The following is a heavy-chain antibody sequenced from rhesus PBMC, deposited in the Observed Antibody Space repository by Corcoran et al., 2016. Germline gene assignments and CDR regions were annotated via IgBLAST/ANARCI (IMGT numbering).Heavy chain of an antibody. D-gene: IGHD2-27*01. CDR1: GGPIISAFD. CDR3: ARVFSY. J-gene: IGHJ4*01. V-gene: IGHV4-76*01. Sequence: QVQLQESGPGVVKPSETLSLTCAVAGGPIISAFDWRWIRQLPGGGLEWIGYVYGSSGSTNYNPSLKNRVTISKDASKNQFSLKLSSVTAADTAVYYCARVFSYWGQGVLVTVSS. CDR2: VYGSSGST.